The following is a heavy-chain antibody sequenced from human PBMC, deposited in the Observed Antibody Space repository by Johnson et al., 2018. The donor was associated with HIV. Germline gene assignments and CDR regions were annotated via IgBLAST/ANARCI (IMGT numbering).Heavy chain of an antibody. CDR2: IRFDGTNK. V-gene: IGHV3-30*02. Sequence: HVQLVESGGGVVQPGGSLRLSCSASGFTFRSYAMHWVRQAPGKGLAWVAFIRFDGTNKYYVDSVKGRFTISRDNAKNSLYLQLNSLRAEDTAVYYCARARVGYSFAGWGTDAFDIWGQGTMVTVSS. CDR1: GFTFRSYA. CDR3: ARARVGYSFAGWGTDAFDI. J-gene: IGHJ3*02. D-gene: IGHD5-18*01.